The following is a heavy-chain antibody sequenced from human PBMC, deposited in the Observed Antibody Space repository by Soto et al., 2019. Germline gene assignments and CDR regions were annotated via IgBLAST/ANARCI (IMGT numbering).Heavy chain of an antibody. V-gene: IGHV3-23*01. CDR2: ITRTDST. J-gene: IGHJ4*02. D-gene: IGHD1-26*01. CDR3: AKALVGEVGATDY. CDR1: GFTFSNYA. Sequence: LRLSCTASGFTFSNYAMSWVRQAPGKGLEWVSAITRTDSTYYADSVKGRFTISRDNSRNTLYLQMNSLGAEDAALYYCAKALVGEVGATDYWGQGTLVTVSS.